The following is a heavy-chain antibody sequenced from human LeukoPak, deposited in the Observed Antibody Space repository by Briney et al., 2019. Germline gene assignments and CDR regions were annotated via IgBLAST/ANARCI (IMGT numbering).Heavy chain of an antibody. CDR1: GGSFSGYY. V-gene: IGHV4-34*01. Sequence: SETLSLTCAVYGGSFSGYYWSWIRQPPGKGLEWIGEINHSGSTNYRPSLKSRVTISVDTSKNQFSLKVSSVTAADTAVYYCARVFDSGSQAYFYYMDVWGKGTTVTIFS. CDR2: INHSGST. J-gene: IGHJ6*03. D-gene: IGHD3-10*01. CDR3: ARVFDSGSQAYFYYMDV.